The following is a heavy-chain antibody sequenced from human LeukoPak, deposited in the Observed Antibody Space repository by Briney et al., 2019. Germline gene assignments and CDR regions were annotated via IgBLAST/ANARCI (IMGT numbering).Heavy chain of an antibody. CDR2: ISSSSSYI. CDR1: GFTFSSYS. CDR3: ARDRIVATIPRLGYFDY. Sequence: GGSLRLSCAASGFTFSSYSMNWVRQAPGKGLEWVSSISSSSSYIYYADSVKGRFTISRDNAKNSLYLQMNSLRAEDTAVYYCARDRIVATIPRLGYFDYWGQGTLVTVAS. J-gene: IGHJ4*02. D-gene: IGHD5-12*01. V-gene: IGHV3-21*01.